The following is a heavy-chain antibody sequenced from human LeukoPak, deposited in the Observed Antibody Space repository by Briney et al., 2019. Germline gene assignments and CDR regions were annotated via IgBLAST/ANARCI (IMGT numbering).Heavy chain of an antibody. CDR3: ARGYSSSSGWFDP. CDR2: IRYDGNDK. Sequence: GGSLRLSCRGSGFTFRDHSVSWVRQAPGKGLEWVAYIRYDGNDKYYTDSVKGRFTISRDNSKNTLYLQMNSLRAEDTAVYYCARGYSSSSGWFDPWGQGTLVTVSS. CDR1: GFTFRDHS. D-gene: IGHD6-6*01. V-gene: IGHV3-30*02. J-gene: IGHJ5*02.